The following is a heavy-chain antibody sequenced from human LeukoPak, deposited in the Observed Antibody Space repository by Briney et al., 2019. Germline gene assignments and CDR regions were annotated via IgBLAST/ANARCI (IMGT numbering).Heavy chain of an antibody. Sequence: GGSLRLSCAASGFTFSSYSMNWVRQAPGKGLEWVSSVSSSSSYIYYADSVKGRFTISRDNAKDSLYLQMNSLRAEDTAVYYCARDPYSGLFDYWGQGTLVTVSS. CDR2: VSSSSSYI. CDR1: GFTFSSYS. D-gene: IGHD4-11*01. J-gene: IGHJ4*02. CDR3: ARDPYSGLFDY. V-gene: IGHV3-21*01.